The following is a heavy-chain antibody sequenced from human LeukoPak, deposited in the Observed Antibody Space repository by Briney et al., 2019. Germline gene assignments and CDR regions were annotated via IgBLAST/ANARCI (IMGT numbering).Heavy chain of an antibody. Sequence: GGSLRLSCAASGFTFSNHWMSWVRQAPGKGLEWVANIKQDGSEKYYVDSVKGRFTISRDNAKNSLYLQMNNLRDEDTAVYYCASHLRDYWGQGTLVTVSS. CDR3: ASHLRDY. CDR1: GFTFSNHW. J-gene: IGHJ4*02. V-gene: IGHV3-7*01. CDR2: IKQDGSEK.